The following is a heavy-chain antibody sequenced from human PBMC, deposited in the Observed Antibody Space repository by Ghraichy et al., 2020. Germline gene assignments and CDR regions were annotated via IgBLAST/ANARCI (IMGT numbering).Heavy chain of an antibody. CDR3: ARGGRRDGYNSPGGDVGY. CDR2: ISSSGSTI. Sequence: GGSLRLSCAASGFTFSDYYMSWIRQAPGKGLEWVSYISSSGSTIYYADSVKGRFTISRDNAKNSLYLQMNSLRAEDTAVYYCARGGRRDGYNSPGGDVGYWGQGTLVTVSS. J-gene: IGHJ4*02. CDR1: GFTFSDYY. D-gene: IGHD5-24*01. V-gene: IGHV3-11*01.